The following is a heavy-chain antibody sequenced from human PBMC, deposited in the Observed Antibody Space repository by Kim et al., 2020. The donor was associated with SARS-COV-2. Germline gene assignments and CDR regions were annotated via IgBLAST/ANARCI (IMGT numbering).Heavy chain of an antibody. J-gene: IGHJ4*02. CDR2: MSGSGGST. CDR3: AKSDQYYYGSGSYFDY. D-gene: IGHD3-10*01. Sequence: GGSLRLSCAASGFTFSSYAMSWVRQAPGKGLEWVSAMSGSGGSTYYADSVKGRFTISRDNSKNTLYLQMNSLRAEDTAVYYCAKSDQYYYGSGSYFDYWGQGTLVTVSS. V-gene: IGHV3-23*01. CDR1: GFTFSSYA.